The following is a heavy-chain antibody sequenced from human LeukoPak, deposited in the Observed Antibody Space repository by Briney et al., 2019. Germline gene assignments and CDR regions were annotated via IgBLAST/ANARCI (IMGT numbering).Heavy chain of an antibody. CDR3: ARGDRLWNDLSYYSDS. J-gene: IGHJ4*02. Sequence: PSETLSLTCTVSGGSISSSYWSWIRQPPGKGLEWIGCIYYSGSTDYNPSLKSRVTISVDTSKNQFSLKLSSVTAADTAVYYCARGDRLWNDLSYYSDSWGQGTLVTVSS. CDR2: IYYSGST. V-gene: IGHV4-59*08. D-gene: IGHD1-1*01. CDR1: GGSISSSY.